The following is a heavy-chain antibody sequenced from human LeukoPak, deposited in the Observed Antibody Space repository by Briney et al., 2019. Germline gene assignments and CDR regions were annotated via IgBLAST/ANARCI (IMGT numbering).Heavy chain of an antibody. Sequence: PGGSLRLSCAASGFTFSSYGMHWVRQAPGKGLEWVALIWYDGSNKYYADSVKGRFTISRDDSKSTLYLQMNSLRAEDTAVYYCARGFGEILDYPQKTYYYYYGMDVWGQGTTVTVSS. CDR3: ARGFGEILDYPQKTYYYYYGMDV. D-gene: IGHD3-10*01. J-gene: IGHJ6*02. V-gene: IGHV3-33*01. CDR2: IWYDGSNK. CDR1: GFTFSSYG.